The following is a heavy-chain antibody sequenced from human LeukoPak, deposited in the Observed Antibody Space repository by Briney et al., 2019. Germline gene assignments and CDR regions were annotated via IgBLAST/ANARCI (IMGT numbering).Heavy chain of an antibody. V-gene: IGHV4-39*01. CDR1: GGSTSSTSYY. CDR2: IFYSGTP. D-gene: IGHD4-23*01. J-gene: IGHJ6*03. Sequence: SETLSLTCTVSGGSTSSTSYYWVWLRQPPGQGLEWIGSIFYSGTPYYNPSLKSRVTISIDTSKNPFSLKMSSVTAADTAMHYGARPREMYGANAGHFYFYMDVWGEGTTVTVSS. CDR3: ARPREMYGANAGHFYFYMDV.